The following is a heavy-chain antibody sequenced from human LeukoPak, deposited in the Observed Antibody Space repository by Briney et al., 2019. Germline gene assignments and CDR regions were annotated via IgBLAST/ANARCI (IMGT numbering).Heavy chain of an antibody. J-gene: IGHJ4*02. Sequence: SETLSLTCAVYGGSFSGYYWSWIRQPPGKGLEWIGEINHSGSTNYNPSLKSRATILVDTSKNQFSLKLSSVTAADTAVYYCATLGPLNYYDSVGNWGQGTLVTVSS. CDR2: INHSGST. V-gene: IGHV4-34*01. CDR1: GGSFSGYY. CDR3: ATLGPLNYYDSVGN. D-gene: IGHD3-22*01.